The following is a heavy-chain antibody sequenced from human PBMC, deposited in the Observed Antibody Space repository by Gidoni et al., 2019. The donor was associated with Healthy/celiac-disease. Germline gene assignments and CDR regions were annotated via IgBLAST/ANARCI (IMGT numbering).Heavy chain of an antibody. J-gene: IGHJ4*02. Sequence: QVQLVESGGGVVQPGRSLRLSCAASGFTFSSYAMYWVRQAPGKGLRWVAVISYDGSNKYDADSVKGRFTISRDNSKNTLYLQMNSLRAEDTAVYYCARDNYGDTWYFDYWGQGTLVTVSS. CDR3: ARDNYGDTWYFDY. V-gene: IGHV3-30-3*01. D-gene: IGHD4-17*01. CDR1: GFTFSSYA. CDR2: ISYDGSNK.